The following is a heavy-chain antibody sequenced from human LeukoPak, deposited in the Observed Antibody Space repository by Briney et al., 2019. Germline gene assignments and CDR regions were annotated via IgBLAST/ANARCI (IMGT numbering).Heavy chain of an antibody. D-gene: IGHD5-12*01. CDR1: GFTFSDYY. J-gene: IGHJ4*02. V-gene: IGHV3-11*01. Sequence: GGSLRLSCAASGFTFSDYYMTWIRQAPGKGLECISPISGSGSNIYYADSVKGRFTISRDNAKNSLYLQMNSVRAEDTAVYYCATEGGGYDPFDYWGLGTQVTVSS. CDR2: ISGSGSNI. CDR3: ATEGGGYDPFDY.